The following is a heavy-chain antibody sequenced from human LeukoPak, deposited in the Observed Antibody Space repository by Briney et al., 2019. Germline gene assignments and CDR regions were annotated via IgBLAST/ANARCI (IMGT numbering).Heavy chain of an antibody. CDR2: IRYDGSNK. D-gene: IGHD3-10*01. CDR1: GFTFNTFW. CDR3: AKDGGRFGELSACYYMDV. J-gene: IGHJ6*03. Sequence: GGSLRLSCAASGFTFNTFWMSWVRQAPGKGLEWVAFIRYDGSNKYYADSVKGRFTISRDNSKNTLYLQMNSLRAEDTAVYYCAKDGGRFGELSACYYMDVWGKGTTVTISS. V-gene: IGHV3-30*02.